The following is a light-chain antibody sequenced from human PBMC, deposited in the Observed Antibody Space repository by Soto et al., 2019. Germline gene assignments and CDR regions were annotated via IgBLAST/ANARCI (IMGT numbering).Light chain of an antibody. V-gene: IGKV3-20*01. CDR3: QQYGRSTWT. J-gene: IGKJ2*01. Sequence: EIVLTQSPGTLSLSPGERATLSCRASQDVSSRYLAWYQQKPGQAPRLLIYGASSRATGVPDRFSGSGSGTDFTLTINRLEPEDSAVYSCQQYGRSTWTFGQGTKLEIK. CDR1: QDVSSRY. CDR2: GAS.